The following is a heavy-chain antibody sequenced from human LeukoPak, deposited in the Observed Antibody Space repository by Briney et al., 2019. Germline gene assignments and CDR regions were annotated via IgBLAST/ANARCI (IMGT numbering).Heavy chain of an antibody. V-gene: IGHV4-4*07. J-gene: IGHJ5*02. D-gene: IGHD6-13*01. CDR3: ARGRSWYGGVWFDP. CDR1: GGSMSSYY. CDR2: IYTSGST. Sequence: SETLSLTCTVSGGSMSSYYWSWIRQPAGKGLDCIGRIYTSGSTNYNPSLKSRVTVSVDTSKNQFSLKLSSVTAADTAVYYCARGRSWYGGVWFDPWGQGTLVTVSS.